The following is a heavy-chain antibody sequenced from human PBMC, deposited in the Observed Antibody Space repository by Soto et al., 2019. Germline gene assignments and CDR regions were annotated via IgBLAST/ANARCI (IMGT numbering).Heavy chain of an antibody. J-gene: IGHJ4*02. CDR1: GGSISSYY. V-gene: IGHV4-59*08. D-gene: IGHD4-17*01. CDR3: ARHSSYGGSVYYFDY. CDR2: IYYSGST. Sequence: SETLALTCTVSGGSISSYYWSWIRQPPGKGLEWIGYIYYSGSTNYNPSLKSRVTISVDTSKNQFSLKLSSVTAADTAVYYCARHSSYGGSVYYFDYWGQGTLVTVSS.